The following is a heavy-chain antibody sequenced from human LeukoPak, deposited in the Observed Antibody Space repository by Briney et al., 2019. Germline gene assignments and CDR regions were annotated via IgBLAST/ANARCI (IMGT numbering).Heavy chain of an antibody. CDR1: GFSVSSNY. Sequence: PGGSLRLSCAASGFSVSSNYMSWVRQAPGKGLEWVSVIYSGGSTYYADSVKGRFTISRDNSKNTLYLQMNSLRAEDTAVYCCARDRKYGSDDYWGQGTLVTVSS. CDR2: IYSGGST. V-gene: IGHV3-53*01. CDR3: ARDRKYGSDDY. J-gene: IGHJ4*02. D-gene: IGHD3-10*01.